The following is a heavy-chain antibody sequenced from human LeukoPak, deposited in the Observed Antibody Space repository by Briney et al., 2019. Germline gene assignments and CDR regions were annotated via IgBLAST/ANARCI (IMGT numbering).Heavy chain of an antibody. D-gene: IGHD6-13*01. CDR2: INPNSGGT. V-gene: IGHV1-2*02. J-gene: IGHJ6*03. CDR1: GYTFTGYY. CDR3: ARDRGLDIAAAGKFRHYYYYMDV. Sequence: ASVKVSFKASGYTFTGYYMHWVRQAPGQGLEWMGWINPNSGGTNYAQKFQGRVTMTRDTSISTAYMELSRLRSDDTAVYYCARDRGLDIAAAGKFRHYYYYMDVWGKGTTVTVSS.